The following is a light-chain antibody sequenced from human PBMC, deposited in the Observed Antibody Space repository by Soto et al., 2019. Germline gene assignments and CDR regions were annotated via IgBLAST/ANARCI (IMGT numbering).Light chain of an antibody. J-gene: IGKJ1*01. CDR2: GAS. Sequence: EIGLTQSPGTLSLSRGERATLSCRASQSVSSSYLAWYQQKAGQAPRLLIYGASSRATGIPDRFSGSGSGTDFTLTISRLEPEDFAVYYCQQYGTSPWTFGQGPKVDIK. V-gene: IGKV3-20*01. CDR1: QSVSSSY. CDR3: QQYGTSPWT.